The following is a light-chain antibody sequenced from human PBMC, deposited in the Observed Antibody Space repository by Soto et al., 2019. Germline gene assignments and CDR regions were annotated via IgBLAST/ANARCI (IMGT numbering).Light chain of an antibody. J-gene: IGKJ3*01. CDR3: QQSYSTPIT. CDR1: QSISSY. CDR2: AAS. V-gene: IGKV1-39*01. Sequence: DIQMTQSASSLSASVGDRVTITCRASQSISSYLNWYQQKPGKAPKLLIYAASSLQSGVPSRFSGSGSGTDFTPTISSLQPEDFATYYCQQSYSTPITFXPGTKVDIK.